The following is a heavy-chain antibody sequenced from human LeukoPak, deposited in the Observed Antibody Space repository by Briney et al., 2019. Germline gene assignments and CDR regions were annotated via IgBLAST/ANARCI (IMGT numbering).Heavy chain of an antibody. D-gene: IGHD6-6*01. CDR3: ARDGGSSGFDY. CDR2: INPNSGGA. CDR1: GYSFTGYY. J-gene: IGHJ4*02. Sequence: ASVKVSCRASGYSFTGYYMHWVRQAPGQGLEWMGWINPNSGGANYAQKFRGRVTMTRDTSISTAYMELSRLRSDDTAVYYCARDGGSSGFDYWGQGTLVTVSS. V-gene: IGHV1-2*02.